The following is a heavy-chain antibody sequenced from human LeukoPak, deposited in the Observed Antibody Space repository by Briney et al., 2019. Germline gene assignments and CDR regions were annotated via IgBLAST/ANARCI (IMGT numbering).Heavy chain of an antibody. J-gene: IGHJ4*02. Sequence: GGSLRLSCAASEFTFSSYWMSWVRRAPGKGLEWVANIKHDGSEKYSVDSVKGRFTISRDNAKNSLYLQMNSLRAEDTAVYYCARDRGSKYYFDYWGQGTLVTVSS. D-gene: IGHD5-12*01. CDR3: ARDRGSKYYFDY. V-gene: IGHV3-7*05. CDR1: EFTFSSYW. CDR2: IKHDGSEK.